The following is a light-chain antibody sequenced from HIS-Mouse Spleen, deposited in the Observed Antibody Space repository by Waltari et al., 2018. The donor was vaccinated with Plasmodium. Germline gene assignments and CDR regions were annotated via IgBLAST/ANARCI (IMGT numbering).Light chain of an antibody. J-gene: IGKJ1*01. CDR1: QSVSSSY. CDR2: GAS. V-gene: IGKV3-20*01. Sequence: IVLTPSPGTLSLSPGERATLSCRASQSVSSSYLAWYQQKPGQAPRLLIYGASSRATGIPDRFSGSGSGTDFTLTISRLEPEDFAVYYCQQYGSSLPWTFGQGTKVEIK. CDR3: QQYGSSLPWT.